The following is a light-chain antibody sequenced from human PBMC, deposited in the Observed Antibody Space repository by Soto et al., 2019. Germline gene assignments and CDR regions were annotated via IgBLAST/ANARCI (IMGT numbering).Light chain of an antibody. Sequence: DVVMTQSPLSLPVTLGQPASISCKSDQSLVFSDGNTYLSWFQQRPGHSPRRLIYQVSKRDSGVPERFSGSGSDTDFTLKISRVEAEDVGVYFCMQATHWPYPFGQGTKLEIE. V-gene: IGKV2-30*01. J-gene: IGKJ2*01. CDR1: QSLVFSDGNTY. CDR3: MQATHWPYP. CDR2: QVS.